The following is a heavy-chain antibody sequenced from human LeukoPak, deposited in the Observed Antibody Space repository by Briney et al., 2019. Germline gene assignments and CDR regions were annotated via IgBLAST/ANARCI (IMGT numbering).Heavy chain of an antibody. CDR2: ISYDGSNK. J-gene: IGHJ3*02. Sequence: PGRSLRLSCAASGFTFSSYAMHWVRQAPGKGLEWVAVISYDGSNKYYADSVKGRFTISRDNSKNTLYLQMNSLRAEDTAVYYCARDLHASGAFDIWGQGTMVTVSS. CDR3: ARDLHASGAFDI. V-gene: IGHV3-30-3*01. CDR1: GFTFSSYA.